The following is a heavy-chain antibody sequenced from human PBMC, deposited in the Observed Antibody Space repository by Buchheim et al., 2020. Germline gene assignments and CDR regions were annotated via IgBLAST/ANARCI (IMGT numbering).Heavy chain of an antibody. CDR1: GYSISSSNW. CDR3: AAGPDYGDYRGVHHIDY. D-gene: IGHD4-17*01. CDR2: IYYRGST. Sequence: QVQLQESGPGLVKPSDTLSLTCAVSGYSISSSNWWGWIRQPPGKGLEWIGYIYYRGSTYYNPSLKSRVTMSVETSKKQFSLKLSSVTAVDTAVYYCAAGPDYGDYRGVHHIDYWGQGTL. V-gene: IGHV4-28*01. J-gene: IGHJ4*02.